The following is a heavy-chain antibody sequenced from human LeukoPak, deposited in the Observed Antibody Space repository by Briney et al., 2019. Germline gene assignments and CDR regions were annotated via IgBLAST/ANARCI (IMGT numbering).Heavy chain of an antibody. CDR1: GGSISSSSYY. CDR2: IYYSGST. CDR3: ARYYDILTGYYPYFDY. J-gene: IGHJ4*02. Sequence: SETLSLTCTVSGGSISSSSYYWGWIRQPPGKGLEWIGSIYYSGSTYYNPSLKSRVTISVDTSKNQFSLKLSSVTAADTAVYYCARYYDILTGYYPYFDYWGQGTLVTVSS. D-gene: IGHD3-9*01. V-gene: IGHV4-39*07.